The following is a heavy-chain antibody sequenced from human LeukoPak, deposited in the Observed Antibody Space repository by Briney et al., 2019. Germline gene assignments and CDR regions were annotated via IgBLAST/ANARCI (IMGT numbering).Heavy chain of an antibody. CDR2: INPNSGGT. Sequence: ASVKVSCKASGYTFTGYYMHWVRQAPGQGLEWMGRINPNSGGTNYAQKSQGRVTMTRDTSISTAYMELSRLRSDDTAVYYCARGAAATRKYYYDSRAGSDYWGQGTLVTVSS. CDR3: ARGAAATRKYYYDSRAGSDY. D-gene: IGHD3-22*01. V-gene: IGHV1-2*06. J-gene: IGHJ4*02. CDR1: GYTFTGYY.